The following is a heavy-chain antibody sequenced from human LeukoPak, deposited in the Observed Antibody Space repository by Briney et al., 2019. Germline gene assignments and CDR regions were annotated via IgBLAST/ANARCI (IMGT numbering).Heavy chain of an antibody. Sequence: ASVKVSCKASGYNFTNYYTHWVRQAPGQGLEWMGKITPSGGNTKFAQKFQGRVTMTRDTSTSTVSLELSSLRSDDTAVYYCARLFADCAGDCYSGLLYWGQGTLVTVSS. CDR3: ARLFADCAGDCYSGLLY. CDR1: GYNFTNYY. CDR2: ITPSGGNT. J-gene: IGHJ4*02. D-gene: IGHD2-21*02. V-gene: IGHV1-46*01.